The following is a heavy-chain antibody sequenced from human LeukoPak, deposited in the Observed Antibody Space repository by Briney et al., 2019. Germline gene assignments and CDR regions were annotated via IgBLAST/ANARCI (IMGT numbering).Heavy chain of an antibody. Sequence: GGSLRLSCAASGFTFSSYAMNWVRQVPGKGLEWFSAISGSGGSTYYADSVKGRFTISRDNSKNTLSLQMNGLRADDTAAYYCAKASTFSGSPVDYWGQGTLVTVSS. CDR3: AKASTFSGSPVDY. CDR2: ISGSGGST. D-gene: IGHD1-26*01. CDR1: GFTFSSYA. V-gene: IGHV3-23*01. J-gene: IGHJ4*02.